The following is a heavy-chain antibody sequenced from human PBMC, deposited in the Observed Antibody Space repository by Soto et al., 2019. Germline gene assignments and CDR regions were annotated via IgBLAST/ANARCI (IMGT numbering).Heavy chain of an antibody. CDR1: RFTFSSYV. V-gene: IGHV3-30-3*01. J-gene: IGHJ4*02. CDR3: VRDGPHIIIYGYGDY. D-gene: IGHD3-3*02. CDR2: ISYDGSNK. Sequence: QVQLVESGGGVVQPGRSLRLSCAASRFTFSSYVMHWVRQAPGKGLEWVAVISYDGSNKYYADSVKGRFTISRDNSKNTLHLQMNSLRTEDTAVYYCVRDGPHIIIYGYGDYWGQGTLVTVSS.